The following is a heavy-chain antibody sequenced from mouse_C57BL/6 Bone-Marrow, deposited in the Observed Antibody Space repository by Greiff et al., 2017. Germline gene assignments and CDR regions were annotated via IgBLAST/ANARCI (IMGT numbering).Heavy chain of an antibody. CDR1: GYTFTSYW. J-gene: IGHJ3*01. CDR2: IHPNSGST. CDR3: ARPYYSKGGFAY. D-gene: IGHD2-5*01. V-gene: IGHV1-64*01. Sequence: QVQLQQPGAELVKPGASVKLSCKASGYTFTSYWMHWVKQRPGQGLEWIGMIHPNSGSTNYNEKFKSKATLTVDKSSSTAYMQLSSRTSEDSAVYYCARPYYSKGGFAYWGQGTLVTVSA.